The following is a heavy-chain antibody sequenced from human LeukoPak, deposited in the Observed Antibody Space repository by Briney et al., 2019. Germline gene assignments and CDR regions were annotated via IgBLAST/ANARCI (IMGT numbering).Heavy chain of an antibody. J-gene: IGHJ5*02. D-gene: IGHD3-10*01. CDR2: ILYDGTNE. CDR3: ARDAMVRGANWFDP. CDR1: GFTFSSYG. V-gene: IGHV3-30*02. Sequence: PGGSLRLSCAASGFTFSSYGMHWVRQAPGKGLEWVGFILYDGTNEYYADSVMGRFTISRDNSKNTLFLQMNSLRAEDTAVYYCARDAMVRGANWFDPWGQGTLVTVSS.